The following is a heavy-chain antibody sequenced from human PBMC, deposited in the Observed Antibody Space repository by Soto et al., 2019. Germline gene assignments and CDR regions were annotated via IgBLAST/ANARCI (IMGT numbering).Heavy chain of an antibody. CDR1: GFTFSSYS. D-gene: IGHD6-6*01. J-gene: IGHJ4*02. CDR3: ARDLYSSSARYFDY. CDR2: ISSSSSYI. Sequence: EVQLVESGGGLVKPGGSLRLSCAASGFTFSSYSMNRVRQAPGKGLEWVSSISSSSSYIYYADSVKGRFTISRDNAKNSLYLQMNSLRAEDTAVYYCARDLYSSSARYFDYWGQGTLVTVSS. V-gene: IGHV3-21*01.